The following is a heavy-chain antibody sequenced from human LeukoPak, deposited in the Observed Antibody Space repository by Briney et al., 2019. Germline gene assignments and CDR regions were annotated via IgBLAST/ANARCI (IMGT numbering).Heavy chain of an antibody. CDR3: ARHGKTYCGGDCYPGDY. CDR2: INPGDSEH. J-gene: IGHJ4*02. Sequence: GGSLKISCKGSRHSFNSYWIGWVRQLPGQSLEWMGVINPGDSEHRYSPAFQGQVAISADKSISTAYLQWSSLEASDTAMYYCARHGKTYCGGDCYPGDYWGQGTLVSV. CDR1: RHSFNSYW. V-gene: IGHV5-51*01. D-gene: IGHD2-21*02.